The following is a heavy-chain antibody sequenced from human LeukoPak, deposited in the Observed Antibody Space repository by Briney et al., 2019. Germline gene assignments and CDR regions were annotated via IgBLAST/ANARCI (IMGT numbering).Heavy chain of an antibody. D-gene: IGHD6-13*01. Sequence: PSETLSLTCTVSGGSISSYYWSWIRQPPGKGLEWIGYIYYSGSTNYNPSLKSRVTISVDTSKNQFSLKLSSVTAADTAVYYCARGDGCIAAAGCAVYYYYMDVWGKGTTVTISS. CDR3: ARGDGCIAAAGCAVYYYYMDV. J-gene: IGHJ6*03. CDR2: IYYSGST. V-gene: IGHV4-59*01. CDR1: GGSISSYY.